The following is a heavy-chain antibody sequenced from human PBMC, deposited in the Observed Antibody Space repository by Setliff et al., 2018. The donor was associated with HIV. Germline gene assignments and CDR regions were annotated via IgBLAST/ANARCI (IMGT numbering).Heavy chain of an antibody. J-gene: IGHJ4*02. Sequence: SETLSLTCAVSGYSISSGYYWGWIRQPPGKGLEWIGSIYHSGSTYHNPSLNSRATTSIDTPKNQFSLKLNPVTAADTAVYYCARLSGGMVPNYWGPGTLVTVSS. V-gene: IGHV4-38-2*01. CDR1: GYSISSGYY. CDR2: IYHSGST. CDR3: ARLSGGMVPNY. D-gene: IGHD3-10*01.